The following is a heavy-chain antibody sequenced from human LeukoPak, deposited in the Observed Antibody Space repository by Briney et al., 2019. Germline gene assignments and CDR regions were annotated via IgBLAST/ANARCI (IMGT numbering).Heavy chain of an antibody. J-gene: IGHJ4*02. D-gene: IGHD4-23*01. CDR1: GLTFANYA. CDR3: AKVPHYGGNSPYFDS. Sequence: GGSLRLSCAASGLTFANYAMSWVRQAPGKGLEWVSSVSGSGGETHSTDSVKGRFTISRDNSKGTLYLQLGSLRAEDTAVYYCAKVPHYGGNSPYFDSWGQGTLVTVSS. V-gene: IGHV3-23*01. CDR2: VSGSGGET.